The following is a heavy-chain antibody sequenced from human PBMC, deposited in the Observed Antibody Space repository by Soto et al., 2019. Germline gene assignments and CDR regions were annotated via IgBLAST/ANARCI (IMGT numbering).Heavy chain of an antibody. J-gene: IGHJ4*02. V-gene: IGHV1-69*13. CDR2: IIPIFGTA. CDR1: GGTFSSYA. Sequence: GASVKVSCKASGGTFSSYAISWVRQAPGQGLEWMGGIIPIFGTANYAQKFQGRVTITADESTSTAYMELSSLRSEDTAVYYCARDLGLVGSNPAGRYSDYWGQGTLVTVSS. CDR3: ARDLGLVGSNPAGRYSDY. D-gene: IGHD2-8*02.